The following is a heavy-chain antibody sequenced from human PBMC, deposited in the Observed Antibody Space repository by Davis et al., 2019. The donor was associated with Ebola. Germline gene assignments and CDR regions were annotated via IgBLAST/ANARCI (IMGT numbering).Heavy chain of an antibody. CDR3: AKDTSNIWFDI. CDR1: GFVFRNYV. V-gene: IGHV3-23*01. Sequence: GESLKISCAASGFVFRNYVMSWARQAPGKGLEWVSTLGTSADTYYADSVKGRFTISRDNSKNTLYLQMNGLRVEDTAIYYCAKDTSNIWFDIWGQGTNVTVSS. CDR2: LGTSADT. D-gene: IGHD1-26*01. J-gene: IGHJ3*02.